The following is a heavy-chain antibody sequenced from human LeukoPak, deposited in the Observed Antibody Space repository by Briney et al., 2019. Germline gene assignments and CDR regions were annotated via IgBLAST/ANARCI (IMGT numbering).Heavy chain of an antibody. J-gene: IGHJ5*02. CDR1: GGTFSSYA. V-gene: IGHV1-69*13. Sequence: SVKVSCKASGGTFSSYAISWVRQAPGQGLEWMGGIIPIFGTANYAQKFQGRVTITADESTSTAYMELSSLRSEDTAVYYCAKGVTRITMVRGVIGGWFDPWGQGTLVTVSS. D-gene: IGHD3-10*01. CDR3: AKGVTRITMVRGVIGGWFDP. CDR2: IIPIFGTA.